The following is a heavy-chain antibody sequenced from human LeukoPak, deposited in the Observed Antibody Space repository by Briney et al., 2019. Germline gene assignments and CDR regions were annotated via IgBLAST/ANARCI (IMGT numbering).Heavy chain of an antibody. CDR1: GGSISSYY. CDR3: ARVARIVVVPAASYYFDH. D-gene: IGHD2-2*01. V-gene: IGHV4-4*07. Sequence: SETLSLTCTVSGGSISSYYWSWIRQPAGKGLEWIGRIYTSGSTNYNPSLKSRVTMSVDTSKNQFSLKLSSVTAADTPVYYCARVARIVVVPAASYYFDHWGQGTLVTVSS. CDR2: IYTSGST. J-gene: IGHJ4*02.